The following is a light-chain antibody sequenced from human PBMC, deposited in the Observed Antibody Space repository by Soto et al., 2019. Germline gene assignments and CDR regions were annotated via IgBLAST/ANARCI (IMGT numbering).Light chain of an antibody. CDR2: GAS. J-gene: IGKJ5*01. Sequence: IELAQAPRPLSLPFGEKDTPSCQASQSVSSNNLAWYQQKLGRAPRLHISGASRRATGIPDRFSGSGSGTDFTLTITSLEPEDWAVYYCKQSGTSLRTFRQGTRLEIK. V-gene: IGKV3-20*01. CDR1: QSVSSNN. CDR3: KQSGTSLRT.